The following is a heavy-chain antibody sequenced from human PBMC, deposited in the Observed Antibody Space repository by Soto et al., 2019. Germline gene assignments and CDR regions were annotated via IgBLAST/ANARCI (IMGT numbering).Heavy chain of an antibody. CDR3: ARDQLYYNDISGRPLNAFDV. Sequence: GGSLRLSCAASGFTFSSYAMHWVRQAPGKGLEWVSYIGIGSSTKYYADSVKGRFTISRDNAKNSLFLQMNSLRAEDTAVYYCARDQLYYNDISGRPLNAFDVWGQGTMVTVSS. V-gene: IGHV3-48*01. CDR1: GFTFSSYA. J-gene: IGHJ3*01. CDR2: IGIGSSTK. D-gene: IGHD3-22*01.